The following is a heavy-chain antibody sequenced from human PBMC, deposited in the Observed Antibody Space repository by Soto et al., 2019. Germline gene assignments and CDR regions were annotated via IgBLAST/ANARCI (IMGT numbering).Heavy chain of an antibody. CDR3: ARRWTTGEIDY. CDR2: ISAYTGNT. CDR1: GYIFNSFG. D-gene: IGHD4-17*01. J-gene: IGHJ4*02. V-gene: IGHV1-18*01. Sequence: QVQLVQSGGEVKKPGASVKVSCKASGYIFNSFGISWVRQAPGQGLEWMAWISAYTGNTKYAQNFQGRVTMTTDTSTSTAYMELRSLRSDDTAVYYCARRWTTGEIDYWGQGTLVTVSS.